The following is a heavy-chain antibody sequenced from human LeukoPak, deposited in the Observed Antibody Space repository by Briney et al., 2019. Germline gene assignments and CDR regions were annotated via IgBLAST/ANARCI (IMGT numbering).Heavy chain of an antibody. D-gene: IGHD6-19*01. V-gene: IGHV3-30*18. CDR1: GFIFSNYG. CDR2: ISYDGSNE. Sequence: GRSLRLSCAASGFIFSNYGMHWVRQAPGKGLEWVTVISYDGSNEYYEDSVKGRFTISRDNSKNTLYLQMNTLRAEDTAIYYCAKDMIRPGMEVPELLHYWGQGTLVTVSS. CDR3: AKDMIRPGMEVPELLHY. J-gene: IGHJ4*02.